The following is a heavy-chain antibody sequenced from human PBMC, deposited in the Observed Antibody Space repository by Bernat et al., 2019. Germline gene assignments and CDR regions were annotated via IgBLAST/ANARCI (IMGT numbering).Heavy chain of an antibody. V-gene: IGHV3-30*01. CDR2: ISYDGSNK. CDR3: ARENKSLITIFGVVILPYYFDY. J-gene: IGHJ4*02. D-gene: IGHD3-3*01. CDR1: GFTFSSYA. Sequence: QVQLVESGGGVVQPGRSLRLSCAASGFTFSSYAMHWVRQAPGKGLEWVAVISYDGSNKYYADSVKGRFTISRDNSKNTLYLQMNSLRAEDTAVYYCARENKSLITIFGVVILPYYFDYWGQGTLVTVSS.